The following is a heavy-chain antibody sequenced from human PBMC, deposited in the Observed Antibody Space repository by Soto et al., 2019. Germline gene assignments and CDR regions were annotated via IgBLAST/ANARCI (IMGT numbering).Heavy chain of an antibody. Sequence: ETLSLTCAVSGYSISSSNWWGWILQPPGKGLEWIGYIYYSVSTYYNPSLKSRVTMSVDTSKNQFSLKLSSVTAVDTAVYYCARAPSSDCTNGVCPYYFDYWGQGTLVTVSS. V-gene: IGHV4-28*03. CDR3: ARAPSSDCTNGVCPYYFDY. J-gene: IGHJ4*02. D-gene: IGHD2-8*01. CDR2: IYYSVST. CDR1: GYSISSSNW.